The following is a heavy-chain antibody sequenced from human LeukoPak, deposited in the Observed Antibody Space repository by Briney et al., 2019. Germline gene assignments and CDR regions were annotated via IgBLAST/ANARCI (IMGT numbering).Heavy chain of an antibody. CDR1: GYTFTSYG. CDR3: ARDAGRWTHYYYGMDV. CDR2: ISAYNGNT. Sequence: ASVTVSCKASGYTFTSYGISWVRQAPGQGLEWMGWISAYNGNTNYAQKLQGRVTMTTDTSTSTAYMELRSLRSDDTAVYYCARDAGRWTHYYYGMDVWGQGTTVTVSS. J-gene: IGHJ6*02. V-gene: IGHV1-18*01. D-gene: IGHD1-1*01.